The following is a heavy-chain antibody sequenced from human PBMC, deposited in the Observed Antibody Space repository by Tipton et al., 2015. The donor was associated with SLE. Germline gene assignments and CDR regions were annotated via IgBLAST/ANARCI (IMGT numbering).Heavy chain of an antibody. CDR1: GGSFRGYY. D-gene: IGHD3-16*01. J-gene: IGHJ3*02. Sequence: TLSLTCAVYGGSFRGYYWSWIRQPPGKGLEWIGEINHNGITNYNPSLESRLIISVDTSKNQFFLNMSSVTAADTAVYYCARNDDYGAKNGEAADYVWGNALDIWGQGTMVTVSS. CDR3: ARNDDYGAKNGEAADYVWGNALDI. CDR2: INHNGIT. V-gene: IGHV4-34*01.